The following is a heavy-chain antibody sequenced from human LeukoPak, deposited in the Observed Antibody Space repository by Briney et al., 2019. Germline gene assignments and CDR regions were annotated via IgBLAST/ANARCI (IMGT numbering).Heavy chain of an antibody. D-gene: IGHD3-10*02. V-gene: IGHV3-23*01. Sequence: GGSLRLSCAASGFTFRNYAMNWVRQAPGKGLEWVSIISGSGDSKYSADSMEGRFTISRDNSKNTLYLQMNSLRVEDTAVYYCAKGHGGNCVRGCSSRVLDYWGQGILVTVSS. CDR2: ISGSGDSK. CDR1: GFTFRNYA. J-gene: IGHJ4*02. CDR3: AKGHGGNCVRGCSSRVLDY.